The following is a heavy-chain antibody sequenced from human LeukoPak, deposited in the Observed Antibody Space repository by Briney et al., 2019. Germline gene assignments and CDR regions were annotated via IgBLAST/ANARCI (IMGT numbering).Heavy chain of an antibody. CDR1: GLTFSSYA. J-gene: IGHJ4*02. D-gene: IGHD6-6*01. Sequence: GGSLRLSCAASGLTFSSYAMHWVRQAPGKGLEWVAVISYDGSNKYYADSVKGRFTISRDNSKNTLFLQMNSLTTEDTAAYYCAXXXXXXSSPLSDFEYWGQGTLVTVSS. CDR2: ISYDGSNK. CDR3: AXXXXXXSSPLSDFEY. V-gene: IGHV3-30*04.